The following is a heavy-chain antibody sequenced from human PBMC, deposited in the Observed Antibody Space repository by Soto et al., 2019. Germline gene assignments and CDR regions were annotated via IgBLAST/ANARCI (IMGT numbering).Heavy chain of an antibody. CDR2: IWYDGSNT. CDR1: GFTFSSYG. J-gene: IGHJ6*02. V-gene: IGHV3-33*01. CDR3: ARDGGYTVTTTYYYLGRDV. Sequence: QVQLVESGGGVVQPGTSLRLSCAASGFTFSSYGMHWVRQAPGKGLDRVAVIWYDGSNTFHADSVRGRFTISRDTSKNTLYLQMNNLRADDTAVYYCARDGGYTVTTTYYYLGRDVWGRGNTVTVSS. D-gene: IGHD4-4*01.